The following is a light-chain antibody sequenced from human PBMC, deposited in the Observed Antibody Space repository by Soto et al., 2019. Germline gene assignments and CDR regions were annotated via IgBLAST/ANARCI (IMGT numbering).Light chain of an antibody. Sequence: QSALTQPASVSGSPGQSITISCTGTSSDVGSYNLVSWYQQHPGKAPKLIIYEVNKRPSGVTNHFSGSKSGNTASLTISGLQADDEADYYCCSYTSTNTLYVFGTGTKVTVL. CDR3: CSYTSTNTLYV. CDR1: SSDVGSYNL. CDR2: EVN. V-gene: IGLV2-23*02. J-gene: IGLJ1*01.